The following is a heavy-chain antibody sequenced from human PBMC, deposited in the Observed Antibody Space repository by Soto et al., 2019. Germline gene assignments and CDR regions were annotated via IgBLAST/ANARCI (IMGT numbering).Heavy chain of an antibody. V-gene: IGHV1-18*01. CDR1: GYTFTSYG. CDR3: ARDVGGSITMVRVVIITEFDY. Sequence: QVQLVQSGAEVKKPGASVKVSCKASGYTFTSYGISWVRQAPGQGLEWMGWISAYNGNTNYAQKLQGRVTMTTDTTTSTDYMELRSLRSDDTAVYYCARDVGGSITMVRVVIITEFDYWGQGTLVTVSS. CDR2: ISAYNGNT. D-gene: IGHD3-10*01. J-gene: IGHJ4*02.